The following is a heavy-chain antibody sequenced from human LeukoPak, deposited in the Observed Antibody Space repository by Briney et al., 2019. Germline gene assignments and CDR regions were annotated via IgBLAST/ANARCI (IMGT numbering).Heavy chain of an antibody. CDR1: GGSFSDYY. V-gene: IGHV4-34*01. J-gene: IGHJ6*03. D-gene: IGHD6-19*01. CDR3: ARPNSGDYYYMDV. CDR2: IHHSGTT. Sequence: SETLSLTCAVYGGSFSDYYWSWIRQSPGKGVEWIGEIHHSGTTNYNPSLKSRVTLSVDTSKHHFSLKVSSVTAADTAVYYCARPNSGDYYYMDVWGKGTTVTISS.